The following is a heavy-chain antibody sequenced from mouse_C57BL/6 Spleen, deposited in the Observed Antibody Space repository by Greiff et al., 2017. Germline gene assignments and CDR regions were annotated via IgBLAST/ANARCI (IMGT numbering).Heavy chain of an antibody. CDR3: ATDGLAY. V-gene: IGHV5-17*01. J-gene: IGHJ3*01. CDR1: GFTFSDYG. Sequence: EVMLVESGGGLVKPGGSLKLSCAASGFTFSDYGMHWVRQAPEKGLEWVAYISSGSSTIYYADTVKGRFTISRDNAKNTLFLQMTSLRSEDTAMYYCATDGLAYWGQGTLVTVSA. CDR2: ISSGSSTI.